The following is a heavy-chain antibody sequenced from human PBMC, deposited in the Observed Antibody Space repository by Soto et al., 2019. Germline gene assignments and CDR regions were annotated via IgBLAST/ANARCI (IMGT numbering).Heavy chain of an antibody. CDR1: GFTFSDYY. CDR3: ASGDDILTGYHPVDY. D-gene: IGHD3-9*01. CDR2: ISSSSSYT. J-gene: IGHJ4*02. V-gene: IGHV3-11*05. Sequence: QVQLVESGGGLVKPGGSLRLSCAASGFTFSDYYMSWIRQAPGKGLEWVSYISSSSSYTNYADSVKGRFTISRDNAKNSLYLQMNSLRAEDTAVYYCASGDDILTGYHPVDYWGQGTLVTVSS.